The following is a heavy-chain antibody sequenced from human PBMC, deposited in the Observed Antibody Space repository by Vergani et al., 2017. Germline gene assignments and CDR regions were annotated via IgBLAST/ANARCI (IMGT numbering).Heavy chain of an antibody. V-gene: IGHV3-23*01. CDR1: EFTFSNYA. CDR3: AKQYFVSGNYLFDY. Sequence: EVQLLESGGGLVQPGGSLRLTCAASEFTFSNYAMNWVRQAPGKGLGGGSGISGSGVSAYYTDSVKGLFTISRDNSKNMLFLQMNNLRTEDTAIYYCAKQYFVSGNYLFDYWGQGTLVTVSS. J-gene: IGHJ4*02. D-gene: IGHD3-10*01. CDR2: ISGSGVSA.